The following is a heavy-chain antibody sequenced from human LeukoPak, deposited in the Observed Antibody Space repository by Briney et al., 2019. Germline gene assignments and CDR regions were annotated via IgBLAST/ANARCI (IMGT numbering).Heavy chain of an antibody. D-gene: IGHD1-26*01. CDR1: GFAFSNYG. CDR2: ISSSSSTI. Sequence: GGSLRLSCAASGFAFSNYGMHWVRQAPGKGLEWVSYISSSSSTIYYADSVKGRFTISRDNAKNSLYLQMNSLRAEDTAVYYCAIVGATHAAFDIWGQGTMATVSS. V-gene: IGHV3-48*01. J-gene: IGHJ3*02. CDR3: AIVGATHAAFDI.